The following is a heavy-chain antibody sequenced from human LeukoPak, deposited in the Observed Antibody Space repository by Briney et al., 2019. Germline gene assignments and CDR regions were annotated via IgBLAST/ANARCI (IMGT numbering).Heavy chain of an antibody. J-gene: IGHJ4*02. CDR1: GFTFSSYA. V-gene: IGHV3-23*01. CDR2: ISGSGGST. CDR3: AKDLGGYGLRYFDY. Sequence: GGSLRLSCAVSGFTFSSYAMSWVRQAPGKGLEWVSAISGSGGSTYYADSVKGRFTISRDNSKNTLYLQMNSLRAEDTAVYYCAKDLGGYGLRYFDYWGQGTLVTVSS. D-gene: IGHD5-12*01.